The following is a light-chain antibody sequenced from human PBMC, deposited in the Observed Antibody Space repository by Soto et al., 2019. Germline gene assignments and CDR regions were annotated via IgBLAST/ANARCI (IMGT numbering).Light chain of an antibody. CDR3: SSYAGSNNSYV. CDR2: EVT. J-gene: IGLJ1*01. Sequence: QSVLTQPPSASGSPGQSVTVSCTGTSSDVGGYTYVSWYQQHPGKEHKLMIYEVTKRPSGVPDRFSGSKSGNTASLTVSGLQADDEADYYCSSYAGSNNSYVFGTGTKVTVL. CDR1: SSDVGGYTY. V-gene: IGLV2-8*01.